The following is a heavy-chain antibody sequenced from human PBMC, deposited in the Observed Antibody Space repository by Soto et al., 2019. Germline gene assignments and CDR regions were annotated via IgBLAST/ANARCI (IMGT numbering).Heavy chain of an antibody. CDR1: GFTVSSNY. CDR3: ARDSVERQQLVRGDY. CDR2: IYSGGST. V-gene: IGHV3-66*02. D-gene: IGHD6-13*01. J-gene: IGHJ4*02. Sequence: GGSLRLSCAASGFTVSSNYMSWVRQAPGKGLEWVSVIYSGGSTYYADSVKGRFTISRDNSKNTLYLQMNSLRAEDTAVYSCARDSVERQQLVRGDYWGQGTLVTVSS.